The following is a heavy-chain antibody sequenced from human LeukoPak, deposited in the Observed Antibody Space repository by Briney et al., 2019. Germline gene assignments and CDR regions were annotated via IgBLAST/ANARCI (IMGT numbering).Heavy chain of an antibody. CDR1: GFIFSNYN. CDR2: ITSNSGTE. Sequence: GGSLRLFCAASGFIFSNYNMNWGRQAPGKGLEWVSVITSNSGTEYYADSVKGRFTISRDNAKNSMYLQMSGLRDDDTAVYYCVRRDGDYWGQGTRVTVSS. CDR3: VRRDGDY. V-gene: IGHV3-48*02. J-gene: IGHJ4*02. D-gene: IGHD6-6*01.